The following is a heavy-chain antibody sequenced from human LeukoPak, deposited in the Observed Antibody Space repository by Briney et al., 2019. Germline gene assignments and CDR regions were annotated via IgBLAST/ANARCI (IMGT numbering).Heavy chain of an antibody. D-gene: IGHD2-2*01. CDR2: INHSGST. CDR3: ARLSRPYIVVVPAAKSQGRYYYMDV. Sequence: PSETLSLTCAVYGGSFSGYYWSWIRQPPGEGLEWIGEINHSGSTNYNPSLKSRVTISVDTSKDQFSLKLSSVTAADTAVYYCARLSRPYIVVVPAAKSQGRYYYMDVWGKGTTVTVSS. J-gene: IGHJ6*03. CDR1: GGSFSGYY. V-gene: IGHV4-34*01.